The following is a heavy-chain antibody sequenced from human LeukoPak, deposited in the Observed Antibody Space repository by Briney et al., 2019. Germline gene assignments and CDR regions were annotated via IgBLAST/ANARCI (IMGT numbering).Heavy chain of an antibody. CDR1: GFTFSSYA. Sequence: GRSLRLSCAASGFTFSSYAMHWVRQAPGKGLEWVAVISYDGSNKYYADSVKGRFTISRDNSKSTVYLQMNSLRADDTAVYYCARDHYDSSGYLFDYWGQGTLVSVSS. CDR3: ARDHYDSSGYLFDY. J-gene: IGHJ4*02. CDR2: ISYDGSNK. D-gene: IGHD3-22*01. V-gene: IGHV3-30*01.